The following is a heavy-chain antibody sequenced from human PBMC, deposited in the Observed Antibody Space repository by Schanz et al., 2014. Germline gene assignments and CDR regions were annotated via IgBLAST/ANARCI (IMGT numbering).Heavy chain of an antibody. V-gene: IGHV3-48*01. J-gene: IGHJ4*02. Sequence: EVHLVESGGGLVQPGGSLRLSCAASGITFSSHSFNWVRQAPGKGLEWISYISSSSSTRYYADSVKGRFTISRDNAKNSLFLQMNSLRAEDTGLYFCARGGSGSHYRLDYWGQGTLVTVSS. CDR2: ISSSSSTR. D-gene: IGHD1-26*01. CDR1: GITFSSHS. CDR3: ARGGSGSHYRLDY.